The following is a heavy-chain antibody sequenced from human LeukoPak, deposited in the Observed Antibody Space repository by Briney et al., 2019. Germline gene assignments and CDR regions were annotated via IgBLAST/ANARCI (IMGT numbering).Heavy chain of an antibody. CDR1: GYTFTGNY. J-gene: IGHJ5*02. CDR2: INPNSGGT. D-gene: IGHD1-7*01. Sequence: ASVKVSCKASGYTFTGNYMHWVRQAPGQGLEWMGWINPNSGGTNYAQKFQGRVTMTRDTSISTAYMELSRLRSDDTAVYYCARDSGYNWNYHCFDPWGQGTLVTVSS. CDR3: ARDSGYNWNYHCFDP. V-gene: IGHV1-2*02.